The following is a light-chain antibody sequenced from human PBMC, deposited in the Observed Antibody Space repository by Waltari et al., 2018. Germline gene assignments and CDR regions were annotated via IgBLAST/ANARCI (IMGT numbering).Light chain of an antibody. CDR1: SSNIGSNY. CDR3: AAWDDSLSGWV. V-gene: IGLV1-47*01. J-gene: IGLJ3*02. Sequence: QSVLTQPPSASGTPGQRVTISCSGSSSNIGSNYVYWYQQLPGTAPKLLIYRNNPRPSGGPDRFAGSRSGTAASLAMSGLRSEDEADYYCAAWDDSLSGWVFGGGTKLTVL. CDR2: RNN.